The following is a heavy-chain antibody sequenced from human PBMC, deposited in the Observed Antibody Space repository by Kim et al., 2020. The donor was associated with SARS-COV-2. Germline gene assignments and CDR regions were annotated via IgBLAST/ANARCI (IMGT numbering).Heavy chain of an antibody. Sequence: GGSLRLSCAASGFTFSSYDMNWVRQAPGKGLEWVSAVSGSGANTYYADSVKGRFTISRDNSKNTLYLQLNSLGAEDTAVYYCVRPWFGETVWGQGTTVTVSS. J-gene: IGHJ6*02. CDR1: GFTFSSYD. CDR2: VSGSGANT. CDR3: VRPWFGETV. D-gene: IGHD3-10*01. V-gene: IGHV3-23*01.